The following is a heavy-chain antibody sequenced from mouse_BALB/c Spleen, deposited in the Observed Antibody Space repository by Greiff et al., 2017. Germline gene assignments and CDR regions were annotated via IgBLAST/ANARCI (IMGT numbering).Heavy chain of an antibody. CDR1: GFTFSNYW. CDR3: TRDGNVYAMDY. D-gene: IGHD2-1*01. V-gene: IGHV6-6*02. J-gene: IGHJ4*01. Sequence: EVQLQESGGGLVQPGGSMKLSCVASGFTFSNYWMNWVRQSPEKGLEWVAEIRLKSNNYATHYAESVKGRFTISRDDSKSSVYLQMNNLRAEDTGIYYCTRDGNVYAMDYWGQGTSVTVSS. CDR2: IRLKSNNYAT.